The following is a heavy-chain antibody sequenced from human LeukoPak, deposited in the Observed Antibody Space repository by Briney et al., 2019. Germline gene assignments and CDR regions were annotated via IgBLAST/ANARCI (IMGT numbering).Heavy chain of an antibody. D-gene: IGHD4-17*01. CDR1: GFTFSSYS. CDR2: ISSSSSTI. J-gene: IGHJ3*02. CDR3: ASMNTVTDAFDI. V-gene: IGHV3-48*01. Sequence: GGSLRLSCAASGFTFSSYSMNWVRQAPGKGLEWVSYISSSSSTIHYADSVKGRFTISRDNAKNSLYLQMNSLRAEDTAVYYCASMNTVTDAFDIWGQGTMVTVSS.